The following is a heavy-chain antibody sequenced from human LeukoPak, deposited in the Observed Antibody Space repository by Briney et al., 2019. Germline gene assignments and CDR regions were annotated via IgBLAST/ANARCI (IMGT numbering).Heavy chain of an antibody. J-gene: IGHJ3*02. CDR3: ARESDYDFWSGNSDAFDI. D-gene: IGHD3-3*01. CDR1: GYTFTSYD. CDR2: INPNSGGT. Sequence: ASVKVSCKASGYTFTSYDINWVRQAPGQGLEWMGWINPNSGGTNYAQNFQGRVTMTRDTSISTAYMDLSRLTTDDTAVYYCARESDYDFWSGNSDAFDIWGRGTMVTVSS. V-gene: IGHV1-2*02.